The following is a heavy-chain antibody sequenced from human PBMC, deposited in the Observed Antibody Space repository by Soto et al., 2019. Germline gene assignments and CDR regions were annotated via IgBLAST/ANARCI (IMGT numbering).Heavy chain of an antibody. J-gene: IGHJ5*02. CDR3: AHRTTTVTWWFDP. V-gene: IGHV2-5*02. CDR2: IYWDDDT. D-gene: IGHD4-17*01. CDR1: GFSLTTRGVG. Sequence: QITLKESGPTLVKPTQTLTLTCTFSGFSLTTRGVGVGWIRQPRGKPLEWLALIYWDDDTRYSPSLKSRLAITKDTSTNQVVLTMSNIDPADTGTYFCAHRTTTVTWWFDPWGQGTLVTVSS.